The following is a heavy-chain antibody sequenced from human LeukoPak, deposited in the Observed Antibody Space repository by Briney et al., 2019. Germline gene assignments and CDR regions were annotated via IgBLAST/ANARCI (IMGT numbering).Heavy chain of an antibody. Sequence: ASVKVSCKASEYTFTSYDINWVRQATGQGLEWMGWMNPSSGSTGYAQKFQGRVTMTEDTSTDTAYMELSSLRSEDTAVYYCATNPLRRLNYYYYGMDVWGQGTTVTVSS. J-gene: IGHJ6*02. CDR1: EYTFTSYD. CDR2: MNPSSGST. D-gene: IGHD4-17*01. V-gene: IGHV1-8*01. CDR3: ATNPLRRLNYYYYGMDV.